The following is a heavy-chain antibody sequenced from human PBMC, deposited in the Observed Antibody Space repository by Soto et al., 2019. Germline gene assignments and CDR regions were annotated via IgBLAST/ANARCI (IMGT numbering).Heavy chain of an antibody. D-gene: IGHD3-3*01. CDR2: IYHSGST. CDR3: EGVRVTIIGMVNGWYCGKKV. CDR1: GGSISSSNW. J-gene: IGHJ6*02. Sequence: PSETLSLTCAVSGGSISSSNWWSWVRQPPGKGLGWIGEIYHSGSTNYHPSLKSRVTISVDRSKNQFSLKLSSVTAAATAVSYCEGVRVTIIGMVNGWYCGKKVWGEGTRDT. V-gene: IGHV4-4*02.